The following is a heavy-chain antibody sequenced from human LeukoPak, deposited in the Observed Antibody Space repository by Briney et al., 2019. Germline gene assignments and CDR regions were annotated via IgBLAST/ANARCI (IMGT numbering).Heavy chain of an antibody. CDR2: IYPGESDT. D-gene: IGHD5-18*01. V-gene: IGHV5-51*01. CDR1: GYSFTSYW. J-gene: IGHJ4*02. Sequence: PGESLKISCKGSGYSFTSYWIGWVRQMPGKGLEWMGIIYPGESDTRYSPSFQGQVTISADKSISTAYLQWSSLKASDTATYYCAGNYVDTAMVPTYWGQGTLVTVSS. CDR3: AGNYVDTAMVPTY.